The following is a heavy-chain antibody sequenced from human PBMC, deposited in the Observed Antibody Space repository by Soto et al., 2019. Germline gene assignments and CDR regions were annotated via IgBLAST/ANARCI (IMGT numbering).Heavy chain of an antibody. Sequence: VQLVQSGAEVKKPGSSVIVSCKASGGTFDNYAISWGRQAPGQGLEWMGGIIPIIWTPSYAQRFQGRVTFIADKSPRTAYMELRSLRSEDTAVYYCAREKNIVVLPLLSLDFWGQGTQVIVSS. J-gene: IGHJ4*02. CDR3: AREKNIVVLPLLSLDF. V-gene: IGHV1-69*06. D-gene: IGHD2-21*01. CDR1: GGTFDNYA. CDR2: IIPIIWTP.